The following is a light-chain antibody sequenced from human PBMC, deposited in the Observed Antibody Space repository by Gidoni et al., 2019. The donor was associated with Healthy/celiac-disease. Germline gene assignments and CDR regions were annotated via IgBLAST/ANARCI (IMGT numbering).Light chain of an antibody. J-gene: IGLJ2*01. V-gene: IGLV3-25*03. CDR3: QSADSSGTYVV. Sequence: SYELTQPPSVSVSPGQTARITGSGDALPKQYAYWYQQMPGKAPVLVIYKDSASPSGIPERFSGSSSGTTVTLTISGVQAEDEADYCCQSADSSGTYVVFGGGTKLPVL. CDR1: ALPKQY. CDR2: KDS.